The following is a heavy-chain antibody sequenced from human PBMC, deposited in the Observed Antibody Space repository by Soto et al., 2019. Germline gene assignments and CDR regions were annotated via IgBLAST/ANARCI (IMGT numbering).Heavy chain of an antibody. CDR1: GYTFTGYY. V-gene: IGHV1-2*02. CDR3: ARAVVPAAIPYYYYGMDV. Sequence: QVQLVQSGAEVKKPGASVKVSCKASGYTFTGYYMHWVRQAPGQGLEWMGWINPNSGGTNYAQKFQGRVTMTRDTSISTAYMELSRLRSDDTAVYYCARAVVPAAIPYYYYGMDVWGQGTTVTVSS. J-gene: IGHJ6*02. CDR2: INPNSGGT. D-gene: IGHD2-2*02.